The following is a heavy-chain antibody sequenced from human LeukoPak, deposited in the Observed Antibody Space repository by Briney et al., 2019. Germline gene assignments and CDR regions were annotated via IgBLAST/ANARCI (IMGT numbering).Heavy chain of an antibody. D-gene: IGHD1-26*01. J-gene: IGHJ4*02. CDR1: GYTFTSYD. CDR2: MNPNSGNT. CDR3: SRFTPRLRREKFDY. Sequence: ASVKVSCKASGYTFTSYDINWVRQATGQGLEWMGSMNPNSGNTGYAQKFQGRVTMTRNTSMSTAYMELSSLRSDDTAVYYCSRFTPRLRREKFDYWGQGTLVTVSS. V-gene: IGHV1-8*01.